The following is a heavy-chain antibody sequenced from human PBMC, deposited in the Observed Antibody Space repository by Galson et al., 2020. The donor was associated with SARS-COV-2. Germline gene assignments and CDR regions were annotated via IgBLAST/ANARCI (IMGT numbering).Heavy chain of an antibody. CDR3: AIRFGGLGYMDV. V-gene: IGHV3-15*01. J-gene: IGHJ6*04. CDR1: GFTFSTAW. CDR2: IKRRIDGETT. D-gene: IGHD3-10*01. Sequence: SLRLSCAVSGFTFSTAWMIWVRQAPGKGLEWVGRIKRRIDGETTDYGAPVKGRFIISRDDSKDTLYLHMNSLRTEDTGVYYCAIRFGGLGYMDVWGKGTTVTVSS.